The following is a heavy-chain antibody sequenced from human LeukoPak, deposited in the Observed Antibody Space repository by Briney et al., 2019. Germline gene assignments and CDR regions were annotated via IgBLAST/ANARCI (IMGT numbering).Heavy chain of an antibody. CDR1: GFTVSSNY. Sequence: GGSLRLSCAASGFTVSSNYMNWVRQAPGKGLEWVSVICSGGGTYYADSVKGRFTISRDNSKNTLYLQMNSVRAEDTAVYYCARGRDDISCCAFDIWGQGTMVTVSS. CDR3: ARGRDDISCCAFDI. CDR2: ICSGGGT. V-gene: IGHV3-53*01. D-gene: IGHD3-9*01. J-gene: IGHJ3*02.